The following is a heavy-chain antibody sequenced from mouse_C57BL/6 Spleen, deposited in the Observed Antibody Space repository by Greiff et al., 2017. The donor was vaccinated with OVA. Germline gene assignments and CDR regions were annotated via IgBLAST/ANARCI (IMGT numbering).Heavy chain of an antibody. CDR3: ARHDGYLYAMDY. CDR2: ISSGSSTI. V-gene: IGHV5-17*01. CDR1: GFTFSDYG. D-gene: IGHD2-3*01. Sequence: DVQLVESGGGLVKPGGSLKLSCAASGFTFSDYGMHWVRQAPEKGLEWVAYISSGSSTIYYADTVKGRFTISRDNAKNTLFLQMTSLRSEDTAMYYCARHDGYLYAMDYWGQGTSVTVSS. J-gene: IGHJ4*01.